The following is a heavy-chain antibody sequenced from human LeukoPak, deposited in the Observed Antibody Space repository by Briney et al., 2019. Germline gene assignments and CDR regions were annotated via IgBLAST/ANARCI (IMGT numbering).Heavy chain of an antibody. CDR3: ARSAFRGVRGVIITEIDY. CDR2: IYYSGST. CDR1: GGSISSSSYY. V-gene: IGHV4-39*01. J-gene: IGHJ4*02. Sequence: PSETLSLTCTVSGGSISSSSYYWGWIRQPPGKGLEWIGSIYYSGSTYYNPSLKSRVTISVDTSKNQFSLKLSSVTAADTAVYYCARSAFRGVRGVIITEIDYWGQGTLVTVSS. D-gene: IGHD3-10*01.